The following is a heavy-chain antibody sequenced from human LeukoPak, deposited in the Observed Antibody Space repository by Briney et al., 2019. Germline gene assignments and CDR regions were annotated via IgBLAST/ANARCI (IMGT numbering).Heavy chain of an antibody. CDR2: IIPIFGTA. J-gene: IGHJ6*03. Sequence: SVKVSCKASGYTFTGYYMHWVRQAPGQGLEWMGGIIPIFGTANYAQKFQGRVTITADESTSTAYMELSSLRSEDTAVYYCARARLTTVTDYYYYYMDVWGKGTTVTISS. CDR3: ARARLTTVTDYYYYYMDV. D-gene: IGHD4-17*01. V-gene: IGHV1-69*13. CDR1: GYTFTGYY.